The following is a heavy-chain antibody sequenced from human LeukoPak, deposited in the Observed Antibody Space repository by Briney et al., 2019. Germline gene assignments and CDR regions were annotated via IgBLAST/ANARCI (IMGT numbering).Heavy chain of an antibody. CDR2: ISGSGGGT. Sequence: GGSLRLSCAASGFTFSSYAMSWVRQAPGKGLEWASAISGSGGGTYYADSVKGRFTISRDNSKNTLYLQMNSLRAEDTAVYYCAKVRLGWLLYRCFDYWGQGTLVTVSS. CDR1: GFTFSSYA. CDR3: AKVRLGWLLYRCFDY. V-gene: IGHV3-23*01. D-gene: IGHD3-3*01. J-gene: IGHJ4*02.